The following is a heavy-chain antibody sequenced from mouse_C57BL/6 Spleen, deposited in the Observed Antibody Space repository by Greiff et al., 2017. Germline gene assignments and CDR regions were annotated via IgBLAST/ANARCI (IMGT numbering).Heavy chain of an antibody. Sequence: QVQLQQPGAELVMPGASVKLSCKASGYTFTSYWMHWVKQRPGQGLEWIGEIDPSDSYTNYNQKFKGKSTLTVDKSSSTAYMQLSSLTSEDSAVXYCARGNYYGSSWYFDFWGQGTTLTVSS. CDR3: ARGNYYGSSWYFDF. D-gene: IGHD1-1*01. CDR2: IDPSDSYT. V-gene: IGHV1-69*01. CDR1: GYTFTSYW. J-gene: IGHJ2*01.